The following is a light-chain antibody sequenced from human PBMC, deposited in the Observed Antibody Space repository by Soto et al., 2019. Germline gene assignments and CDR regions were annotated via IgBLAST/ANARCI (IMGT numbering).Light chain of an antibody. CDR1: HSNSSW. J-gene: IGKJ1*01. V-gene: IGKV1-5*03. Sequence: DIQMTQSPSTLSASVGDRVTITCRASHSNSSWLAWYQQKPGKAPKLLIYKASSLESGVPSRFSGSGSGTEFTLTISSLQPDDFATYYCLQYNSYWTFGQGTKVEIK. CDR2: KAS. CDR3: LQYNSYWT.